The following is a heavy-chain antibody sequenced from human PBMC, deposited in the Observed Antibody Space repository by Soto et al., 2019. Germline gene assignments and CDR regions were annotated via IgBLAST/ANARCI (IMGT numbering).Heavy chain of an antibody. CDR2: TYYRSKWYN. J-gene: IGHJ4*02. V-gene: IGHV6-1*01. CDR3: ARDPDPNWNSPGLDY. Sequence: KQSPTLSLTCAISGDSVSSNSAAWNWIRQSPSRGLEWLGRTYYRSKWYNDYAVSVKSRITINPDTSKNQFSLQLNSVTPEDTAVYYCARDPDPNWNSPGLDYWGQGTLVTVSS. D-gene: IGHD1-7*01. CDR1: GDSVSSNSAA.